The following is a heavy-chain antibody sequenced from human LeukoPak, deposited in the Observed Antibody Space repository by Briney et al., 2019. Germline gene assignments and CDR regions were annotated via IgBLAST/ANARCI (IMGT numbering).Heavy chain of an antibody. Sequence: ASVKVSCKASGYTFTSYAMNWVRQAPGQGLEWMGWINTNTGNPTYAQGFTGRFVFSLDTSVSTAYLQISSLKAEDTAVYYCARDDLAPPRGGWLQQLVPRLYYYYGMDVWGQGTTVTVSS. V-gene: IGHV7-4-1*02. CDR3: ARDDLAPPRGGWLQQLVPRLYYYYGMDV. CDR1: GYTFTSYA. D-gene: IGHD6-13*01. J-gene: IGHJ6*02. CDR2: INTNTGNP.